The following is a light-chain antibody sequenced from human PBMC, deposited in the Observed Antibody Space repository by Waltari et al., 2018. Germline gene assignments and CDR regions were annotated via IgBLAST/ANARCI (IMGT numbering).Light chain of an antibody. Sequence: DIQMTQSPSTLSASVGDRVSITCRASQSISTWLAWYQQRPGKAPKLLIYKTSILESGVPSRFSGSGSGTEFTLTISSLQPDDFATYYCQHYNAFSDSCGQGTKLEIK. CDR3: QHYNAFSDS. V-gene: IGKV1-5*03. J-gene: IGKJ2*03. CDR1: QSISTW. CDR2: KTS.